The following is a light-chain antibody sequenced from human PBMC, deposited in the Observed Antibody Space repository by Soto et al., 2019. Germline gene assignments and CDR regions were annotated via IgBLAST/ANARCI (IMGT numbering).Light chain of an antibody. V-gene: IGLV2-23*01. Sequence: QSVLTQPASVSGSPGQSITISCTGTSSDVGTYNLVSWYQQHPGKAPKLMIFEGSKRPSGVSNRFSGSTSGNTASLTISGPQVEDEAHYYCCSFAGSGTYVFGTGTKVTVL. CDR2: EGS. CDR1: SSDVGTYNL. CDR3: CSFAGSGTYV. J-gene: IGLJ1*01.